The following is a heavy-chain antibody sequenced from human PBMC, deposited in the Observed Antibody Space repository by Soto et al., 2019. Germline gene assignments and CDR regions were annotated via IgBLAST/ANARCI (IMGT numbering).Heavy chain of an antibody. V-gene: IGHV4-39*01. J-gene: IGHJ4*02. D-gene: IGHD2-15*01. CDR1: GGSISSSSYY. Sequence: SETLSLTCTVSGGSISSSSYYWGWIRQPPGKGLEWIGSIYYSGSTYYNPSLKSRVTISVDTSKNQYSLKLSSVTAAETAVYYCARQSRTCSGGSCHPSHWELLRPYYFDYWGQGTLVTVSS. CDR3: ARQSRTCSGGSCHPSHWELLRPYYFDY. CDR2: IYYSGST.